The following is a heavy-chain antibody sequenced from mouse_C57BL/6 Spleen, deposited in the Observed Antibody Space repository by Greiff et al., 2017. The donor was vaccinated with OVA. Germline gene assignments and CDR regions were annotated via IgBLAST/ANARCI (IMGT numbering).Heavy chain of an antibody. D-gene: IGHD1-1*01. V-gene: IGHV1-64*01. Sequence: QVQLQQPGAELVKPGASVKLSCKASGYTFTSYWMHWVKQRPGQGLEWIGMIDPNSGGTKYNEKFKSKATLTVDKPSSTAYMQLSSLTSEDSAVYYCARGGITTVVEDYAMDYWGQGTSVTVSS. CDR1: GYTFTSYW. CDR3: ARGGITTVVEDYAMDY. J-gene: IGHJ4*01. CDR2: IDPNSGGT.